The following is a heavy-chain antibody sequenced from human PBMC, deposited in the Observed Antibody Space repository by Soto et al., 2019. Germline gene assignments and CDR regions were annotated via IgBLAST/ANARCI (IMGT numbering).Heavy chain of an antibody. V-gene: IGHV3-48*01. CDR2: ISSGSSTI. J-gene: IGHJ6*02. Sequence: GSLRLSCADSGFTFSCCSMNWVRQAPGKGLEWVAYISSGSSTIYYADSVKGRFTISRDNAKKSVYLQMTSLRAEDTAVYYCARYYHGMDVWGQGTTVTVSS. CDR1: GFTFSCCS. CDR3: ARYYHGMDV.